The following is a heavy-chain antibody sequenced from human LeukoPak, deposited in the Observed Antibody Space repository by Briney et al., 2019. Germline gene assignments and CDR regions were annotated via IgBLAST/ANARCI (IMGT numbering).Heavy chain of an antibody. CDR2: IYYSGST. J-gene: IGHJ5*02. CDR3: ARDLPYYDSSGYSPFDP. CDR1: GGSISSSSYY. V-gene: IGHV4-39*07. D-gene: IGHD3-22*01. Sequence: SETLSLTCTVSGGSISSSSYYWGWIRQPPGKGLEWIGSIYYSGSTYYNPSLKSRVTISVDTSKNQFSLKLSSVTAADTAVYYCARDLPYYDSSGYSPFDPWGQGTLVTVSS.